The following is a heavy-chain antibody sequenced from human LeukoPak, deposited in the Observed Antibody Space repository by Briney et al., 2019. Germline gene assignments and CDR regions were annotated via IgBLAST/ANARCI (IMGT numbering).Heavy chain of an antibody. CDR3: AGDYYYYGMDV. V-gene: IGHV3-74*01. CDR1: GFTFSSYW. Sequence: QPGGSLRLSCAASGFTFSSYWMHWVRQAPGKGLVWVSRINSDGSSTSYADSVKGRFTISRDNAKNTLYLQMNSLRAEDTAVYYCAGDYYYYGMDVWGQGTTVTVSS. J-gene: IGHJ6*02. CDR2: INSDGSST.